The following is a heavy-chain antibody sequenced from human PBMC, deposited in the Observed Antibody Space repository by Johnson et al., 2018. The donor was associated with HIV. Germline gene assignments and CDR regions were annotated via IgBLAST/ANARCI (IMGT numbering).Heavy chain of an antibody. D-gene: IGHD3-9*01. CDR1: EFSFSTYA. V-gene: IGHV3-30*04. CDR3: AREIQYFTAFDI. Sequence: VQLVESGGGVVQPGRSLRLSCAASEFSFSTYALHWVRQAPGEGLEWVAVISYDGVNKYYADSVKGRFTLSRDNSKNTLYLQMDSLRPEDTAVYYCAREIQYFTAFDIWGQGTMVTVSS. CDR2: ISYDGVNK. J-gene: IGHJ3*02.